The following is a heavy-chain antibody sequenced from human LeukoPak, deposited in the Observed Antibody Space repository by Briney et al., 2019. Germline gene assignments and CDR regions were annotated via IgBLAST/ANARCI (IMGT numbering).Heavy chain of an antibody. J-gene: IGHJ4*02. D-gene: IGHD3-9*01. CDR3: ASARSYYDILTLDY. Sequence: SVKVSCMASGGTFSSYAISWVRQAPGQGLEWMGGIIPIFGTANYAQKFQGRVTITTDESTSTAYMELSSLRSEDTAVYYCASARSYYDILTLDYWGQGTLVTVSS. CDR2: IIPIFGTA. CDR1: GGTFSSYA. V-gene: IGHV1-69*05.